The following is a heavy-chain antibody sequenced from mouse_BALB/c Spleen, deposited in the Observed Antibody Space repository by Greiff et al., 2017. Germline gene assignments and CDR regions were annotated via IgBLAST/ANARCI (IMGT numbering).Heavy chain of an antibody. D-gene: IGHD1-1*01. CDR3: TRSHYYGSRDDAMDY. Sequence: VQLQQSGTVLARPGASVKMYCKASGYSFTSYWMHWVKQRPGQGLEWIGAIYPGNSDTSYNQKFKGKAKLTAVTSASTAYMELSSLTNEDSAVYYCTRSHYYGSRDDAMDYWGQGTSVTVSS. CDR1: GYSFTSYW. V-gene: IGHV1-5*01. CDR2: IYPGNSDT. J-gene: IGHJ4*01.